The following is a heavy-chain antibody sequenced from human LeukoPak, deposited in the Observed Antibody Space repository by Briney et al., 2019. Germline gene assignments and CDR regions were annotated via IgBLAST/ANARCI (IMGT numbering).Heavy chain of an antibody. V-gene: IGHV3-23*01. CDR1: GFTFSSYA. D-gene: IGHD3-22*01. Sequence: GGSLRLSCAASGFTFSSYAMSWVRQAPGKGLEWVSAISGSGGSTNYADSVKGWFTVSRDNSKNTLYLQVNSLRAEDTAVYYCAKMGGRYYDSSGYYLGDYWGQGTLVTVSS. J-gene: IGHJ4*02. CDR3: AKMGGRYYDSSGYYLGDY. CDR2: ISGSGGST.